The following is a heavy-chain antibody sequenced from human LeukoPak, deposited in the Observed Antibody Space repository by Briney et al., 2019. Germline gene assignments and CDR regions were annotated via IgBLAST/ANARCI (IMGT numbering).Heavy chain of an antibody. CDR3: AKEGCSSGSCPTGFDY. J-gene: IGHJ4*02. CDR2: IGGSGAGT. D-gene: IGHD2-15*01. CDR1: GFTFSSYA. V-gene: IGHV3-23*01. Sequence: GGSLRLSCAASGFTFSSYAVSWVRQAPGKGLEWVSTIGGSGAGTYYAVSVKGRFTISRDNSKNTLYLQMNSLRAEDTAVYFCAKEGCSSGSCPTGFDYWGQGTLVTVSS.